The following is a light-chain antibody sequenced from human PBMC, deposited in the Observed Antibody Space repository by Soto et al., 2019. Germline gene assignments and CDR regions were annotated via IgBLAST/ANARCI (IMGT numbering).Light chain of an antibody. CDR1: SSDVGGYNY. V-gene: IGLV2-11*01. Sequence: QSALTQPRSVSGSPGQSVTISCTGTSSDVGGYNYVSWYQQHPGKAPKVMIYDVSERPSGVPYRFSGSKSGNTASLTSSGLQAEDEGDYYCCSCPGSPRYVFGTGTEVTVL. J-gene: IGLJ1*01. CDR3: CSCPGSPRYV. CDR2: DVS.